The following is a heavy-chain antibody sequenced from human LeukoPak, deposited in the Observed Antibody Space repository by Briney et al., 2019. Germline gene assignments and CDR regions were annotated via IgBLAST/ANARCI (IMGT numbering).Heavy chain of an antibody. V-gene: IGHV4-59*01. CDR2: IYYSGST. J-gene: IGHJ3*02. CDR3: ASDLTHTTPFAFDI. D-gene: IGHD1-1*01. Sequence: SETLSLTCTVSGGSISSYYWSWIRQPPGKGLEWIGYIYYSGSTNYNPSLKSRVTISVDTSKNQFSLKLSSVTAADTAVYYCASDLTHTTPFAFDIWGQGTMVTVSS. CDR1: GGSISSYY.